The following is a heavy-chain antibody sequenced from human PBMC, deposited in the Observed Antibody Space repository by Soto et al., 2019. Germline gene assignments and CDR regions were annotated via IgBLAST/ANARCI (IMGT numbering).Heavy chain of an antibody. V-gene: IGHV2-5*02. J-gene: IGHJ4*02. CDR3: AHRPRRIAAAGTFDY. Sequence: QITLKESGPTLVKPTQTLTPTCTFSGFSLSTSGVGVGWIRQPPGKALEWLALIYWDDDKRYSPSLKSRLTITKDTSKNQVVLTMTNMDPVDTATYYCAHRPRRIAAAGTFDYWGQGTLVTVSS. D-gene: IGHD6-13*01. CDR1: GFSLSTSGVG. CDR2: IYWDDDK.